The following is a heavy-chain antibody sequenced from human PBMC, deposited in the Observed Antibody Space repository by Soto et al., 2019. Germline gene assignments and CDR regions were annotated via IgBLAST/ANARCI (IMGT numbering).Heavy chain of an antibody. CDR2: ISYDGSNK. V-gene: IGHV3-30*04. CDR3: ARDRRNDYGDIFDY. D-gene: IGHD4-17*01. J-gene: IGHJ4*02. CDR1: GFNFSSYA. Sequence: GGSLRLSCAASGFNFSSYAMHWVRQAPGKGLERVAVISYDGSNKYYAESVKGRFTISRDNSKNTLYLQMNSLRAEDTAVYYCARDRRNDYGDIFDYWGQGTLVTVSS.